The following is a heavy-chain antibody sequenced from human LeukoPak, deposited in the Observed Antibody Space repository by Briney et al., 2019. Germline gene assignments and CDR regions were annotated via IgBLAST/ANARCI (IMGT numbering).Heavy chain of an antibody. CDR3: ATARFGELLFEVDAFDI. V-gene: IGHV1-24*01. D-gene: IGHD3-10*01. J-gene: IGHJ3*02. Sequence: SVKVSCKVSAYTLTELSMHWVRQAPGKGLECMGGYNPEDGEPIYAQNLEGRAAMTEDTSTDTAYMELSSLRSEDTAVYYCATARFGELLFEVDAFDIWGQGTMVTVSS. CDR1: AYTLTELS. CDR2: YNPEDGEP.